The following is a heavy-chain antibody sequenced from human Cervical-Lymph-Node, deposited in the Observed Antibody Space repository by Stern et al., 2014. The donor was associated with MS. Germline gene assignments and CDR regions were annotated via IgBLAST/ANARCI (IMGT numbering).Heavy chain of an antibody. CDR1: GYALIELS. D-gene: IGHD3-9*01. Sequence: VQLVESGAEVKKPGASVKVSCKVSGYALIELSIHWVRQAPGKGLEWMGSFDPEEGETMYARKFQGRVTMTEDTSRDTAYMELSSLRSEDTAVYYCATAIGISFEALHVWGQGTLVTVSS. J-gene: IGHJ4*02. CDR3: ATAIGISFEALHV. V-gene: IGHV1-24*01. CDR2: FDPEEGET.